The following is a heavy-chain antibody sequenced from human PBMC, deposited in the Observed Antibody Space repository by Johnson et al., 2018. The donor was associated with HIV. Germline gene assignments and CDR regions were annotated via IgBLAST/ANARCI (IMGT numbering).Heavy chain of an antibody. V-gene: IGHV3-30-3*01. Sequence: QVQLVESGGGVVQPGRSLRLSCAASGFTFSSYAMHWVRQAPGKGLEWVAVISYDGSNKYYADSVKGRFTISRANSKNTLYLQMNGLRAEDTAVYYCARVKVATINAFDIWGQGTMVTVSS. CDR1: GFTFSSYA. CDR3: ARVKVATINAFDI. CDR2: ISYDGSNK. D-gene: IGHD5-12*01. J-gene: IGHJ3*02.